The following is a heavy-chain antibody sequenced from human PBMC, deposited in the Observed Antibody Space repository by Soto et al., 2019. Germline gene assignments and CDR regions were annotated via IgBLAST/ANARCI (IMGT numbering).Heavy chain of an antibody. D-gene: IGHD6-19*01. CDR2: ISAYNGNT. Sequence: QVQLVQAGAEVKKPGASVKVSCKDSGYTFTSYGISWVRQAPGQGREWMGWISAYNGNTNYAQKLQGRVTMTTDTSTSTAYMELRSLRSDDKAVYYCARDLEQWLWNYYGMDVWGQGTTVTVSS. CDR3: ARDLEQWLWNYYGMDV. CDR1: GYTFTSYG. J-gene: IGHJ6*02. V-gene: IGHV1-18*01.